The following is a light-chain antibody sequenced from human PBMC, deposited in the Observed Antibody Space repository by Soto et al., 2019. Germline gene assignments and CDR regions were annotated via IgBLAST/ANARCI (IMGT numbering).Light chain of an antibody. Sequence: QSVLTQPPSVSGAPGQTVIISCSGSSSNIGAPYDVNWYRQLPGTAPKLLIYGNMNRPSGVPDRFSGSKSGTSASLAITGLQAEDEADHYCQSYDSSLSGYVFGTGTKVTVL. CDR1: SSNIGAPYD. V-gene: IGLV1-40*01. CDR2: GNM. J-gene: IGLJ1*01. CDR3: QSYDSSLSGYV.